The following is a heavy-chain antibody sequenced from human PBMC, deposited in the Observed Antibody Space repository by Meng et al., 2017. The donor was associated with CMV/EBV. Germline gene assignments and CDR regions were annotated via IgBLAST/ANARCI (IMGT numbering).Heavy chain of an antibody. D-gene: IGHD2-21*01. J-gene: IGHJ6*02. CDR2: ISYDGSNK. V-gene: IGHV3-30*04. CDR3: ARNIERYCGGDCPPTYYYYGMDV. CDR1: GFTFSSYA. Sequence: GESLKISCAASGFTFSSYAMHWVRQAPGKGLEWVAVISYDGSNKYYADSVKGRFTISRDYSKNTLYLQMNSLRAEDTAVYYCARNIERYCGGDCPPTYYYYGMDVWGQGTTVTASS.